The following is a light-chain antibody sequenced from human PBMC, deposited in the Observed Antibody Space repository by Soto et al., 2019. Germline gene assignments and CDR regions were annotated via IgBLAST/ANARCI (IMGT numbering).Light chain of an antibody. Sequence: DIQLTQSPSSLSASVGDRVTITCHASHDITSYLNWYQHKPGKAPKLLIYDAYILEAGVPSRFSGSGSGTDFTFTICSLQPEDVATYYCQKWDYLPIFGPGHTVDFK. J-gene: IGKJ3*01. V-gene: IGKV1-33*01. CDR2: DAY. CDR1: HDITSY. CDR3: QKWDYLPI.